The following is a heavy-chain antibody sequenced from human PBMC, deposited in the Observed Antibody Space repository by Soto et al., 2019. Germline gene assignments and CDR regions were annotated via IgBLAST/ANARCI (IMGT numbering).Heavy chain of an antibody. V-gene: IGHV1-69*13. CDR2: IIPIFGTA. Sequence: GASVKVSCKASGGTFSSYAISWVRQAPGQGLEWMGGIIPIFGTANYAQKFQGRVTITADESTSTAYMELSSLRSEDTAVYYCAKMWNSGYDFYFDYLGQGTLVTVSS. J-gene: IGHJ4*02. CDR1: GGTFSSYA. CDR3: AKMWNSGYDFYFDY. D-gene: IGHD5-12*01.